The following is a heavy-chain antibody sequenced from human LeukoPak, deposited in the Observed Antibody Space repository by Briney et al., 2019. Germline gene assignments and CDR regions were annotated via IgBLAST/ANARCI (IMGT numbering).Heavy chain of an antibody. D-gene: IGHD1-1*01. CDR2: IYHSGST. CDR3: ARGGPGYNWNDDLDY. Sequence: PSETLSLTCAVSGYSISSGYYWGWIRQPPGKGLEWIGSIYHSGSTYYNPSLKSRVTISVDTSKNQFSLKLSSVTAADTAVYYCARGGPGYNWNDDLDYWGQGTLVTVSS. CDR1: GYSISSGYY. V-gene: IGHV4-38-2*01. J-gene: IGHJ4*02.